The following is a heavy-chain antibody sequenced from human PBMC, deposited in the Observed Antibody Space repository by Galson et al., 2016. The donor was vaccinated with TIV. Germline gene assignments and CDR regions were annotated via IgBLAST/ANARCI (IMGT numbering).Heavy chain of an antibody. D-gene: IGHD6-13*01. V-gene: IGHV1-69*13. CDR2: IVPIYRSP. CDR1: GGSFSNYY. J-gene: IGHJ2*01. Sequence: SVKVSCKASGGSFSNYYINWVRQAPGQGPEWMGGIVPIYRSPKYARRFQGRVTITADESTSTVFVELTSLTSDDTATYYCARPSDSSWYFDLWGQGSLVIVSS. CDR3: ARPSDSSWYFDL.